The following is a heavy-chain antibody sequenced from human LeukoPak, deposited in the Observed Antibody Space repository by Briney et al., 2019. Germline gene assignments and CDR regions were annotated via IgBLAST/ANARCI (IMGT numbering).Heavy chain of an antibody. CDR1: GGSISSYY. V-gene: IGHV4-59*01. D-gene: IGHD1-26*01. CDR3: ARTAYTLNLQQWERDLFLFDY. CDR2: IYYSGST. J-gene: IGHJ4*02. Sequence: SETLSLTCTVSGGSISSYYWSWIRQPPGKGLEWIGYIYYSGSTNYNPSLKSRVTISVDTSKNQFSLKLSSVTAADTAVYYCARTAYTLNLQQWERDLFLFDYWGQGTLVTVSS.